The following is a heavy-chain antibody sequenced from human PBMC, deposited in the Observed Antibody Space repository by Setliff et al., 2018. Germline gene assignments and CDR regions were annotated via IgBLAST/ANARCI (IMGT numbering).Heavy chain of an antibody. CDR2: ISASGDTT. CDR1: GYTSSSYA. CDR3: CSGSNLFVY. Sequence: GGSLRLSCAASGYTSSSYAMTWVRQAPGKGLEWVSIISASGDTTYYADSVKGRFTISRDNSKNTLYLQMNSLRAEDTAVYYCCSGSNLFVYWGQGSLVTVSS. D-gene: IGHD1-26*01. J-gene: IGHJ4*02. V-gene: IGHV3-23*01.